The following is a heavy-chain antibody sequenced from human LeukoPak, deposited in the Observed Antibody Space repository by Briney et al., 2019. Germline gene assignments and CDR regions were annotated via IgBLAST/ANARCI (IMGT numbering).Heavy chain of an antibody. V-gene: IGHV1-69*04. J-gene: IGHJ4*02. CDR1: GGTFSAHP. D-gene: IGHD1/OR15-1a*01. Sequence: SVKVSCKASGGTFSAHPISWVRQAPGQGLEWMGKIIPILGMASYAQRFQGRVTITAEDSTSTAYMDLGSLTSDDTAVYYCAREGFGDWEQLPFEHWGQGTLVSVSS. CDR3: AREGFGDWEQLPFEH. CDR2: IIPILGMA.